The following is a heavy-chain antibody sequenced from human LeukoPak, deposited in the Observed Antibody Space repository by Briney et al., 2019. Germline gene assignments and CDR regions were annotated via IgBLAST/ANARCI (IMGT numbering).Heavy chain of an antibody. D-gene: IGHD4-11*01. CDR1: GGTFTSYA. V-gene: IGHV1-69*06. CDR3: ARVLAVTALDY. Sequence: ASVKVSCKASGGTFTSYAISWVRQAPGQGLEWMGGIIPIFGTANYAQKFQGRVTITADKSTSTAYMELSSLRSEDTAVYYCARVLAVTALDYWGQGTLVTVSS. J-gene: IGHJ4*02. CDR2: IIPIFGTA.